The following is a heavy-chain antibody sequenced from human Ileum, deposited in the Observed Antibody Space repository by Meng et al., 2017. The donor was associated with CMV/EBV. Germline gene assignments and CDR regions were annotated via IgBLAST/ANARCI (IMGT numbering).Heavy chain of an antibody. CDR2: MYHSGST. J-gene: IGHJ4*02. Sequence: VSGGSISSGGYSWSWIRQPPGKGLDWIGYMYHSGSTYYNPSLKSRVTISVDRSKNQFSLKLSSVTAADTAVYYCARGSGYTYGYDYWGQGTLVTVSS. D-gene: IGHD5-18*01. CDR1: GGSISSGGYS. CDR3: ARGSGYTYGYDY. V-gene: IGHV4-30-2*01.